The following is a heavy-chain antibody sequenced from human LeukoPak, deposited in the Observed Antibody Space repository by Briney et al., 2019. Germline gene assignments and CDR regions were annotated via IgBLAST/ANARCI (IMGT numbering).Heavy chain of an antibody. CDR3: ARVAVAGLFDY. CDR1: GGSISSSSYY. CDR2: IYYSGST. J-gene: IGHJ4*02. Sequence: SETLSLTCTVSGGSISSSSYYWGWIRQPPGTGLEWIGSIYYSGSTYYNPSLKSRVTISVDTSKNQFSLKLSSVTAADTAVYYCARVAVAGLFDYWGQGTLVTVSS. D-gene: IGHD6-19*01. V-gene: IGHV4-39*07.